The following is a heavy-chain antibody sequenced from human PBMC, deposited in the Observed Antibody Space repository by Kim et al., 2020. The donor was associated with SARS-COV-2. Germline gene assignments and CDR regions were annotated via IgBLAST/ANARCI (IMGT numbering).Heavy chain of an antibody. CDR2: GST. Sequence: GSTNYNPSLKSRVTISVDTSKNQFSLKLSSVTAADTAVYYCARTYRGMDVWGQGTTVTVSS. J-gene: IGHJ6*02. CDR3: ARTYRGMDV. V-gene: IGHV4-4*09.